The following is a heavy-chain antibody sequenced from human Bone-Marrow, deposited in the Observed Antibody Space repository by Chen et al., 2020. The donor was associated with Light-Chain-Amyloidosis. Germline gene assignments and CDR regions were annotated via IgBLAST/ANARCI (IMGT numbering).Heavy chain of an antibody. D-gene: IGHD3-9*01. CDR1: GFSLSSNGMR. J-gene: IGHJ3*01. V-gene: IGHV2-70*04. CDR3: ARMSFFETSDALDV. CDR2: IDWDGDK. Sequence: QVTVKESGPALVKPTQTLTLTCTFSGFSLSSNGMRLNWIRQPPGKALEWLARIDWDGDKYYTPSLETRLTISKDPSKNQVVLTMTNMYPVDTATYYCARMSFFETSDALDVWGQGTMITVSS.